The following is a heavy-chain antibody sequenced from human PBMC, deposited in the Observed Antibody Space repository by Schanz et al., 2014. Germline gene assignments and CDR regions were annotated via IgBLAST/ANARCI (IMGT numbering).Heavy chain of an antibody. V-gene: IGHV3-66*01. D-gene: IGHD2-2*01. J-gene: IGHJ3*02. CDR3: AKRCSSTSCSHGAFDI. CDR2: IYSDGRT. Sequence: EVQLVESGGGLVQPGGSLRLSCSASGFTFSSYDMHWVRQAPGEGLEWVSVIYSDGRTYYGDSVKGRFTISRDNSKNTLYLQMNSLRDEDTAMYYCAKRCSSTSCSHGAFDIWGQGTMVTVSS. CDR1: GFTFSSYD.